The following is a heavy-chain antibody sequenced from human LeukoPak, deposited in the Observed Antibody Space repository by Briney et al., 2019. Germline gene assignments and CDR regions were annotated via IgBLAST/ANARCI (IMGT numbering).Heavy chain of an antibody. CDR1: GFTFTKYW. J-gene: IGHJ5*01. V-gene: IGHV3-7*01. CDR3: AKVQQYDFWSGRNWFDP. D-gene: IGHD3-3*01. Sequence: GDSLRLSCAASGFTFTKYWMTWVRQAPGKGLEWVGNIKQDGSDKNYMDSVKGRFTISRDNSKNSLYLHMNNLRVEDTALYYCAKVQQYDFWSGRNWFDPWGQGTTVTVSS. CDR2: IKQDGSDK.